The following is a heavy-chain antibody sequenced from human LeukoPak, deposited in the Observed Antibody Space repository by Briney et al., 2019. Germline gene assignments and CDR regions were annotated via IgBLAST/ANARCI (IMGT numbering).Heavy chain of an antibody. V-gene: IGHV4-4*07. Sequence: SETLSLTCTVSGASISSYYWSWIRQPAGKGLEWIGRIYTSGSTNYNPSLKSRVTISVDTSKNQFSLKLSSVTAADTAVYYCARGGGEAAAGTLNVYWGQGTLVTVSS. D-gene: IGHD6-13*01. CDR3: ARGGGEAAAGTLNVY. CDR1: GASISSYY. J-gene: IGHJ4*02. CDR2: IYTSGST.